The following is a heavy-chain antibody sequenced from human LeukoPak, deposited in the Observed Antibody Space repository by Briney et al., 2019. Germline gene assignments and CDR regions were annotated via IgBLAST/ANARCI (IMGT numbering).Heavy chain of an antibody. CDR3: ARYGAVRGVIIPFFDY. D-gene: IGHD3-10*01. CDR1: GFTFSSYA. J-gene: IGHJ4*02. CDR2: ISSNGGST. V-gene: IGHV3-64*01. Sequence: GGSLRLSCAASGFTFSSYAMHWVRQAPGKGLEYVSAISSNGGSTYYANSVKGRFTISRDNSKNTLYLQMDSLRAEDMAVYYCARYGAVRGVIIPFFDYWGQGTLVTVSS.